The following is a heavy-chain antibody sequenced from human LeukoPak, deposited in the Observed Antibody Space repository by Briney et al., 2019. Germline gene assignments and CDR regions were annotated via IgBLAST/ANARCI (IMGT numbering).Heavy chain of an antibody. CDR3: ARDSYDSSGYYYVRYFDY. CDR2: IYYSGST. CDR1: GGSISSSSYY. D-gene: IGHD3-22*01. V-gene: IGHV4-39*07. J-gene: IGHJ4*02. Sequence: SETLSLTCTVSGGSISSSSYYWGWIRQPPGKGLEWIGSIYYSGSTYYNPSLKSRVTISVDTSKNQFSLKLSSVTAADTAVYYCARDSYDSSGYYYVRYFDYWGQGTLVTVSS.